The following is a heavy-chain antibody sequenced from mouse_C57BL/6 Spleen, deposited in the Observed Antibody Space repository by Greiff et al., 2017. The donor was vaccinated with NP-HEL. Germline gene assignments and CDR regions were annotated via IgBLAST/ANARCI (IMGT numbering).Heavy chain of an antibody. J-gene: IGHJ4*01. Sequence: VQLQQSGPELVKPGASVKISCKASGYSFTDYNMNWVKQSNGKSLEWIGVINPNYGTTSYNQKFKGKATLTVDQSSSTDYMQLNSLTSEDSAVYYCARERYSNYRYYAMDYWGQGTSVTVSS. D-gene: IGHD2-5*01. CDR3: ARERYSNYRYYAMDY. CDR2: INPNYGTT. V-gene: IGHV1-39*01. CDR1: GYSFTDYN.